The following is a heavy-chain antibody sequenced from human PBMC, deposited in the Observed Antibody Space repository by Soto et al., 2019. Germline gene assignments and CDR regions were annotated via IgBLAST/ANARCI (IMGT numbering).Heavy chain of an antibody. J-gene: IGHJ6*02. CDR2: MNPNSGNT. D-gene: IGHD3-3*01. CDR1: GYTFTSYD. V-gene: IGHV1-8*01. CDR3: ATGAYYDFWSGYPDYYYYYGMDV. Sequence: SVKVSCKASGYTFTSYDINWVRQATGQGLEWMGWMNPNSGNTGYAQKFQGRVTMTRNTSISTAYMELSSLRSEDTAVYYCATGAYYDFWSGYPDYYYYYGMDVWGQGTTVTV.